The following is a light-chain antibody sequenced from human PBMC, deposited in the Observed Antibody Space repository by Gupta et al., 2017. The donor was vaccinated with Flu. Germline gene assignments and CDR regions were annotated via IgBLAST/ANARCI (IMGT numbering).Light chain of an antibody. J-gene: IGKJ5*01. CDR2: DTS. Sequence: EIVLTQSPATLSLSPGERATLSCRASQSISTYLAWYQHKPGQAPRSLISDTSKRSTGIRARFSGTGGGTDYTLIISSRETDDFAVYYCQQRNCGPPLITFGPGTQVEI. CDR1: QSISTY. CDR3: QQRNCGPPLIT. V-gene: IGKV3-11*01.